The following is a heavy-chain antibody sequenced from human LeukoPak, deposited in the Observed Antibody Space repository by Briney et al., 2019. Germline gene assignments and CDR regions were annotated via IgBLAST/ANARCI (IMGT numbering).Heavy chain of an antibody. Sequence: SETLSLTCPVSDASISSGDYYWSWIRQPPGKGLEWIGYIYYSGSTYYNPSLKSRVTISVDTSKNQLSLKLSSVTAADTAVYYCASQWPRGIVVIPAAGYNWFDPWGQGTLVTVSS. CDR3: ASQWPRGIVVIPAAGYNWFDP. V-gene: IGHV4-30-4*08. CDR2: IYYSGST. CDR1: DASISSGDYY. D-gene: IGHD2-2*01. J-gene: IGHJ5*02.